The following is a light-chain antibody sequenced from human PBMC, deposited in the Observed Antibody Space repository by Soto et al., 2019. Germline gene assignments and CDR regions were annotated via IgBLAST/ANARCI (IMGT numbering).Light chain of an antibody. CDR3: QQYRSYPIT. Sequence: DIQMTQSPSTLSASVGDRVTITCRASQSINKNLAWYQQKPGKAPKFLMYKASTLQSGVPSRFSGSGSETEFTLTISSLQPDDFATYYCQQYRSYPITFGGGTKVEIK. J-gene: IGKJ4*01. CDR1: QSINKN. CDR2: KAS. V-gene: IGKV1-5*03.